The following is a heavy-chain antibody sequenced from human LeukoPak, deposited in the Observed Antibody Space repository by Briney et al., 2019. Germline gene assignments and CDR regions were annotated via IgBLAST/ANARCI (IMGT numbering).Heavy chain of an antibody. V-gene: IGHV4-31*03. Sequence: PSETLSLTCTVSGGSISSGGYYWSWIRQHPGKGLEWIGYIYYSGSTYYNPSLKSRVTISVDTSKNQFSLKLSSVTAADTAVYYCAAFGYYYGSGSYYNEYLLLDWGQGTLVTVSS. D-gene: IGHD3-10*01. CDR3: AAFGYYYGSGSYYNEYLLLD. CDR2: IYYSGST. J-gene: IGHJ4*02. CDR1: GGSISSGGYY.